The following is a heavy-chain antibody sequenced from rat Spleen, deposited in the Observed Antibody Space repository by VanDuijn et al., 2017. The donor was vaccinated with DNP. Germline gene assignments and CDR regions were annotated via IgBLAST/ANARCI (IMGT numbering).Heavy chain of an antibody. D-gene: IGHD1-1*01. CDR1: GFTFSDYN. J-gene: IGHJ2*01. CDR3: STLNYYASLSGYFDD. Sequence: EVQLVESGGDLVQPGRSLKLSCVASGFTFSDYNMAWVRQAPTRGLEWVAYITYDGSSTYYGDSVKGRFTISRDHAKSTLYLQMDSLRSEDTATYYCSTLNYYASLSGYFDDWGQGVMVTVSS. V-gene: IGHV5-20*01. CDR2: ITYDGSST.